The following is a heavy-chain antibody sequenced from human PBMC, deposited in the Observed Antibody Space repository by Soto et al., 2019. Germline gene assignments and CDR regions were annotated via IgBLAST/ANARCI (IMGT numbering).Heavy chain of an antibody. D-gene: IGHD5-12*01. J-gene: IGHJ4*01. Sequence: QVQMVQSGDEVKKPGSSEKVTCKASGGIFGSYDFNWLRQAPGQGLEWMGGIIPTFGRPNNVQKFQGRVTIPADESTITTYMELSSLRSEDTVVFYCARDLGSAYDPGDYCGHITQVTVSS. CDR2: IIPTFGRP. CDR1: GGIFGSYD. V-gene: IGHV1-69*12. CDR3: ARDLGSAYDPGDY.